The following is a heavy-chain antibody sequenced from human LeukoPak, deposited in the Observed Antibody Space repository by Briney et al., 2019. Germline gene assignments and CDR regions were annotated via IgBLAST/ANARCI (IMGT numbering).Heavy chain of an antibody. CDR3: ARDEDWYFHPGYFDY. CDR2: INPNSGGT. J-gene: IGHJ4*02. V-gene: IGHV1-2*02. Sequence: GASVKVSCKASGYTFTGYYMHWVRQAPGQGLEWMGWINPNSGGTNYAQKFQGRVTMTRDTSISTAYMELSRLRSDDTAVYYCARDEDWYFHPGYFDYWGQGTLVTVSS. D-gene: IGHD3/OR15-3a*01. CDR1: GYTFTGYY.